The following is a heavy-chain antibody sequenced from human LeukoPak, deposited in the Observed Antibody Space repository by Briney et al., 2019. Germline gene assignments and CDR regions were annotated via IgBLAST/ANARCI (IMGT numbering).Heavy chain of an antibody. J-gene: IGHJ4*02. CDR3: AKDYSSGWYGSSSYYFDY. D-gene: IGHD6-19*01. V-gene: IGHV3-23*01. Sequence: GGSLRLSCAASGFTFDDYAMHWVRQAPGKGLEWVSAISGSGGSTYYADSVKGRFTISRDNSKNTLYLEMNSLRAEDTAVYYCAKDYSSGWYGSSSYYFDYWGQGTLVTVSS. CDR1: GFTFDDYA. CDR2: ISGSGGST.